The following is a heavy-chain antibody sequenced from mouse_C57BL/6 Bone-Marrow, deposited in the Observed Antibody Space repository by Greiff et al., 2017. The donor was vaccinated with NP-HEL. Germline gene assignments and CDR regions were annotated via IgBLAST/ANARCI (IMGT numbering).Heavy chain of an antibody. CDR1: GFSFNTYA. V-gene: IGHV10-1*01. CDR3: VRQDDSYFDY. D-gene: IGHD2-4*01. CDR2: IRSKSNNYAT. J-gene: IGHJ2*01. Sequence: DVMLVESGGGLVQPKGSLKLSCAASGFSFNTYAMNWVRQAPGKGLEWVARIRSKSNNYATYYADSVKDRFTISRDDSESMLYLQMNNLKTEDTAMYYCVRQDDSYFDYWGQGTTLTVSS.